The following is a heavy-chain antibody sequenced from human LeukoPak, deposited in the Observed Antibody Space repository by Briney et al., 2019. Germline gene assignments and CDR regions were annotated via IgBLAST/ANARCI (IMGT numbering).Heavy chain of an antibody. CDR2: IYYSGST. CDR3: ASHLWFGELCWFDP. J-gene: IGHJ5*02. CDR1: GGSISSSSYY. V-gene: IGHV4-39*01. D-gene: IGHD3-10*01. Sequence: SETLSLTCTVSGGSISSSSYYWGWIRQPPGKGLEWIGSIYYSGSTYYNPSLKSRVTISIDTSKNQFSLKLSSVTAADTAVYYCASHLWFGELCWFDPWGQGTLVTVPS.